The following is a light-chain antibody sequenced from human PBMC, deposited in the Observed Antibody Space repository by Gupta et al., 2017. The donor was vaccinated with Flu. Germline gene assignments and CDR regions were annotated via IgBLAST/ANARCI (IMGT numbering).Light chain of an antibody. Sequence: DIQMTQSPPTLSASVGDRVTITCRASQSVSTWLAWYQQKPGKAPKLLIYKASSLESGVPSRFSGSGAGTEFTLTISSLQPDDFATYYCQQYNDYSPETFGQGTKVEV. CDR3: QQYNDYSPET. V-gene: IGKV1-5*03. CDR1: QSVSTW. J-gene: IGKJ1*01. CDR2: KAS.